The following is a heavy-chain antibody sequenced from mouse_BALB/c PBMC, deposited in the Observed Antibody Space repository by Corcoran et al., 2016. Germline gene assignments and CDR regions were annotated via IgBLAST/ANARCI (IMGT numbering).Heavy chain of an antibody. CDR2: IDPANGNT. V-gene: IGHV14-3*02. CDR3: ARRGNFYWYFDV. CDR1: GFNIKDTY. Sequence: EVQLQQSGAELVKTGASVKLSCTASGFNIKDTYMHWVKQRPEQGLEWIGRIDPANGNTKYDPKFQGKATITADTSSNTAYLQLSSLTSEDTAVYYCARRGNFYWYFDVWGAGTTVTVSS. D-gene: IGHD2-1*01. J-gene: IGHJ1*01.